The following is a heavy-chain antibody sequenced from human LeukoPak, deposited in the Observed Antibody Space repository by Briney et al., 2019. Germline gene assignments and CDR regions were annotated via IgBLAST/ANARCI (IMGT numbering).Heavy chain of an antibody. CDR3: ARFTYYYGSNYYFDY. V-gene: IGHV4-59*01. D-gene: IGHD3-10*01. CDR2: IYYSGST. J-gene: IGHJ4*02. Sequence: SETLSLTCSVSSGSITSYYWSWLRQPPGKGLEWIGYIYYSGSTNYNPSVKSRVTMSVDTSKNQFSLKLNSVTAADTAVYYCARFTYYYGSNYYFDYWGQGTLVTVSS. CDR1: SGSITSYY.